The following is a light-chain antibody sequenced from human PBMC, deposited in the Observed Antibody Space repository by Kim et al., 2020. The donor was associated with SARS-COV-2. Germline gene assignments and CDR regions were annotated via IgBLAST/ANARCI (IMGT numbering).Light chain of an antibody. CDR3: QQHYTFPVT. V-gene: IGKV1-39*01. J-gene: IGKJ3*01. CDR1: QTISTY. CDR2: GAS. Sequence: DIQMTQSPSSLSASVGDRVSITCRASQTISTYLNWYQQKPGKAPKILIYGASSLQSGVPSRFSGSGSGTDFTLTINSLQPEDFATYYCQQHYTFPVTFGPGTKVDIK.